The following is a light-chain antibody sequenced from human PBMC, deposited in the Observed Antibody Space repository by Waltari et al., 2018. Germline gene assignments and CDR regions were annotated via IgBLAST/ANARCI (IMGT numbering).Light chain of an antibody. CDR3: AAWDDSLNGVV. V-gene: IGLV1-44*01. CDR2: SNN. J-gene: IGLJ2*01. CDR1: SSNIGSNT. Sequence: QSVLTQPPSASGTPGQRVTISCSGSSSNIGSNTDTCHQQLPGTAPKLLIYSNNQRPSGVPDRFSGSKSGTSASLAISGLQSEDEADYYCAAWDDSLNGVVFGGGTKLTVL.